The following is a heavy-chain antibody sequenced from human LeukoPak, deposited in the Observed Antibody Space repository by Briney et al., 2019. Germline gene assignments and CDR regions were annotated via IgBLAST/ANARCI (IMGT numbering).Heavy chain of an antibody. Sequence: PGGSLRLSCATSGFTFSSYTMSWVRQAPGKGLEWVSTVSGSGGTTYYADSVKGRFTISRDNSKNTLYLQMNSLRAEDTAVYYCAKDEFEVGACSSTSSHASLPFFDYWGQGTLVTVSS. V-gene: IGHV3-23*01. CDR1: GFTFSSYT. CDR3: AKDEFEVGACSSTSSHASLPFFDY. CDR2: VSGSGGTT. J-gene: IGHJ4*02. D-gene: IGHD2-2*01.